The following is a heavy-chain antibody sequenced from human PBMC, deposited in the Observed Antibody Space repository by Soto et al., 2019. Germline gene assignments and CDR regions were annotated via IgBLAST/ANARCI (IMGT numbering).Heavy chain of an antibody. CDR3: ARGWHYYDSSGYYYDAFDI. CDR1: GYTFTSYG. D-gene: IGHD3-22*01. Sequence: ASVKVSCKASGYTFTSYGSGCGRQPPGQGLEWMGWISAYNGNTNYAQKLQGRVTMTTDTSTSTAYMELRSLRSDDTAVYYCARGWHYYDSSGYYYDAFDIWGQGTMDTVSS. J-gene: IGHJ3*02. CDR2: ISAYNGNT. V-gene: IGHV1-18*01.